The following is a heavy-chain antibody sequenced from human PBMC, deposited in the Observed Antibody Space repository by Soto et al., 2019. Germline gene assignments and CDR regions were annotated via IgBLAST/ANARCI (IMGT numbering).Heavy chain of an antibody. CDR2: IYWDDDR. V-gene: IGHV2-5*02. D-gene: IGHD1-1*01. J-gene: IGHJ4*02. Sequence: QITLKESTPTLVKPTQTLTLTCTFSGFSLSTSGVGVGWIRQPPGKALEWLALIYWDDDRRYSPSLKSRITTTKATSKNQVVLTMTNIDPVDTATYYCAHSPWTGTNAYFDYCGQGTLVTVS. CDR1: GFSLSTSGVG. CDR3: AHSPWTGTNAYFDY.